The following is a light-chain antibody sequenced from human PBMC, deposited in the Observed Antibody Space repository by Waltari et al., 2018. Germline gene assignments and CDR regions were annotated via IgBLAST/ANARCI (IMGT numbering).Light chain of an antibody. Sequence: QVSLTQSPSASASLGASVKLTCTLTSAHSHFAIARPPRQPEKGPRFLMTLNSDGSYIQGDGIPDRFSGSSSGAERYLIISSLQFEDEADYYCQTWGTGIFWTFGGGTKLTVL. CDR1: SAHSHFA. CDR2: LNSDGSY. V-gene: IGLV4-69*02. CDR3: QTWGTGIFWT. J-gene: IGLJ2*01.